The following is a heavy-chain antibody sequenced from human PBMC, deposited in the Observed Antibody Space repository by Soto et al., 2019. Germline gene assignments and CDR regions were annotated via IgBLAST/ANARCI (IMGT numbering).Heavy chain of an antibody. V-gene: IGHV1-69*12. CDR3: ATSDLRYCSGGSCYSYFDY. CDR1: GGTFSSYA. CDR2: IIPIFGTA. D-gene: IGHD2-15*01. Sequence: QVQLLQSGAEVKKPGSSVKVSCKASGGTFSSYAISWVRQAPGQGLEWMGGIIPIFGTANYAQKFQGRVTITADESTSTAYMELSSLRSEDTAVYYCATSDLRYCSGGSCYSYFDYWGQGTLVTVSS. J-gene: IGHJ4*02.